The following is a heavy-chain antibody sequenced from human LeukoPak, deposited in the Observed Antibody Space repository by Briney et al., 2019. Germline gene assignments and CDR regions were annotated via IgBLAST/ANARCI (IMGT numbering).Heavy chain of an antibody. Sequence: SETLSLTCAVVGGSFSDSYRTWIRQPPGKGLEWIGEINNRGTISYNPSLKSRVTISIDTSKNQFSLKLSSVTAAATVVYFCASVSLTAWESRLDWGQGTLVTVSS. CDR3: ASVSLTAWESRLD. CDR2: INNRGTI. CDR1: GGSFSDSY. V-gene: IGHV4-34*01. J-gene: IGHJ4*02. D-gene: IGHD1-26*01.